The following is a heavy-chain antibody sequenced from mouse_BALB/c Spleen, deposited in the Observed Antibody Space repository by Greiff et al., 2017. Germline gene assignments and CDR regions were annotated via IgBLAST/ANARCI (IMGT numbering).Heavy chain of an antibody. J-gene: IGHJ4*01. CDR2: IWGDGST. Sequence: QVQLKESGPGLVAPSQSLSITCTVSGFSLTGYGVNWVRQPPGKGLEWLGMIWGDGSTDYNSALKTRLSISKDNSKSQVFLKMNSLQTDDTARYYCARKDGYYDAMDYWGQGTSVTVSS. D-gene: IGHD2-3*01. CDR1: GFSLTGYG. V-gene: IGHV2-6-7*01. CDR3: ARKDGYYDAMDY.